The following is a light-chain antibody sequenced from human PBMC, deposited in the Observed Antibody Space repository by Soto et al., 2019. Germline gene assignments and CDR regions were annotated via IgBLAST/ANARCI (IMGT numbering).Light chain of an antibody. CDR1: QSVGSSY. CDR2: GAS. Sequence: EIVLTQSPGTLSLSPGERATLSCRASQSVGSSYLAWYQQKPGQAPRLLIYGASSRATAIPDRFSGSGSGTDFTLTIYRLDPEDFAVYYCQQYDSSPYTFGQGTKLEIK. CDR3: QQYDSSPYT. V-gene: IGKV3-20*01. J-gene: IGKJ2*01.